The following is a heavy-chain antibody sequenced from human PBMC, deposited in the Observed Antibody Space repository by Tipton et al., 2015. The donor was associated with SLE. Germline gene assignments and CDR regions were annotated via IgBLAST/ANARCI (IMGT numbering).Heavy chain of an antibody. V-gene: IGHV3-23*03. CDR2: LYSGGRGP. Sequence: SLGLSCAASGFPVIGNSLNWVRQAPGPGLAWVSVLYSGGRGPYSADSVKGRFPVSREPSPSTRYRQMNSLRAEDTAGEDGARDSGTGDHDDYARDVWGQGTTGTGAS. CDR3: ARDSGTGDHDDYARDV. CDR1: GFPVIGNS. J-gene: IGHJ6*02. D-gene: IGHD3-10*01.